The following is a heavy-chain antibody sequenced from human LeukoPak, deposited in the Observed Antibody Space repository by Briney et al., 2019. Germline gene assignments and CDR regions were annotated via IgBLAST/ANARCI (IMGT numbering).Heavy chain of an antibody. Sequence: PSEILSLTCAVYGGSFSGYYWSWIRQPPGKGLEWIGEINHSGSTNYNPSLKSRVTISVDTSKNQFSLKLSSVTAADTAVYYCASRGYCSGGSCYSDLDYWGQGALVTVSS. D-gene: IGHD2-15*01. V-gene: IGHV4-34*01. J-gene: IGHJ4*02. CDR1: GGSFSGYY. CDR2: INHSGST. CDR3: ASRGYCSGGSCYSDLDY.